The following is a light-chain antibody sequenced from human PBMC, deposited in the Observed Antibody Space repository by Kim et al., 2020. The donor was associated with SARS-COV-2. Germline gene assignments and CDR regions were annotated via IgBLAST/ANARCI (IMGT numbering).Light chain of an antibody. CDR3: QQYNNWHPWT. CDR1: QSVSSN. Sequence: SPGESATLSRRASQSVSSNLAWYQQKPGQAPRLLIYGASTRATGIPARFSGSGSGTEFTLTISSLQSEDFAVYYCQQYNNWHPWTFGQGTKVDIK. CDR2: GAS. V-gene: IGKV3-15*01. J-gene: IGKJ1*01.